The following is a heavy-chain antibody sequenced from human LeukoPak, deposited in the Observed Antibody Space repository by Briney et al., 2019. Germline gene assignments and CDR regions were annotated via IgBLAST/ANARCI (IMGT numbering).Heavy chain of an antibody. V-gene: IGHV3-21*01. CDR2: ISSSSSYI. D-gene: IGHD2-2*02. CDR3: ARDFPYSSSTSCYSEQSGPDY. J-gene: IGHJ4*02. CDR1: GFTFSSYS. Sequence: GGSLRLSCAASGFTFSSYSMNWVRQAPGKGLEWVSSISSSSSYIYYADSVKGRFTISRDNAKNSLYLQMNSLRAEDTAVYYCARDFPYSSSTSCYSEQSGPDYWGQGTPVTVSS.